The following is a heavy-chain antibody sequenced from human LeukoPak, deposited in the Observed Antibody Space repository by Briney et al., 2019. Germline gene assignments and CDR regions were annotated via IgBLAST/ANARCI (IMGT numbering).Heavy chain of an antibody. CDR3: AIWWYYCDSSGYYAY. Sequence: SETLSLTCAVYGGSFSGYYWSWIRQPPGKGLEWIGEINHSGSTNYNPSLKSRVTISVDTSKNQFSLKLSSVTAADTAVYYCAIWWYYCDSSGYYAYWGQGTLVTVSS. D-gene: IGHD3-22*01. CDR1: GGSFSGYY. V-gene: IGHV4-34*01. J-gene: IGHJ4*02. CDR2: INHSGST.